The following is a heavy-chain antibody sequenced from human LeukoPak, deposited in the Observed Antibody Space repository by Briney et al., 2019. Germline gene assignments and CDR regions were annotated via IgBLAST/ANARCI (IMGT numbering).Heavy chain of an antibody. D-gene: IGHD3-3*01. CDR1: GFTFSSHW. J-gene: IGHJ4*02. CDR3: AKSQLPYYDFWSGYRPLDY. V-gene: IGHV3-74*01. Sequence: GGSLRLSCAASGFTFSSHWRHWVRQAPGKGLVWVSRINSDGSSTSYADSVKGRFTISRDNAKNTLYLQMNSLRAEDTAVYYCAKSQLPYYDFWSGYRPLDYWGQGTLVTVSS. CDR2: INSDGSST.